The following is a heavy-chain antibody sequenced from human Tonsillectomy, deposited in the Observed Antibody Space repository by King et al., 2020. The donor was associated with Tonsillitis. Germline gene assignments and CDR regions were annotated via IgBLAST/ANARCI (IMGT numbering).Heavy chain of an antibody. J-gene: IGHJ4*02. V-gene: IGHV3-30-3*01. CDR2: ISSGGDNK. D-gene: IGHD4-11*01. CDR3: ACRLVSAFDS. Sequence: VQLVESGGGVVRPGTSVRLSCSASGFTFSSYPLFWVRQAPGKGLEWVAMISSGGDNKLYADSVEGRFSISRDISKKTVYLQMDSLRADDTAVYYCACRLVSAFDSWGQGTLVVVSA. CDR1: GFTFSSYP.